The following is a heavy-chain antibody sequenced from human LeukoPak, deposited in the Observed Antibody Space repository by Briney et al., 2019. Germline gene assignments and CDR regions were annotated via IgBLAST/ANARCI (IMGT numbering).Heavy chain of an antibody. Sequence: SVKVSCKASGGTFSSYAISWVRQAPGQGLEWMGGILPIFGTANYAQKFPGRVTLTTDESASPAYMELSRLRSEHTAVSSCAEERYDSSGYPDAFDNWGQGTMVTVSS. D-gene: IGHD3-22*01. V-gene: IGHV1-69*05. CDR3: AEERYDSSGYPDAFDN. CDR2: ILPIFGTA. J-gene: IGHJ3*02. CDR1: GGTFSSYA.